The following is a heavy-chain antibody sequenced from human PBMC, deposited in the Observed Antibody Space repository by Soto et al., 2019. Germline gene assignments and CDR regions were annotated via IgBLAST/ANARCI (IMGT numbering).Heavy chain of an antibody. CDR2: IYYSGST. CDR1: GGSISSSSYY. D-gene: IGHD6-19*01. CDR3: ARRPGYSSGWGLDY. V-gene: IGHV4-39*01. J-gene: IGHJ4*02. Sequence: QLQLQESGPGLVKPSETLSLTCTVSGGSISSSSYYWGWIRQPPGKGLEWIGSIYYSGSTYYNPSLKSRVTISVDTSKNQFSLKLSSVTAADTAVYYCARRPGYSSGWGLDYWGQGTLVTVSS.